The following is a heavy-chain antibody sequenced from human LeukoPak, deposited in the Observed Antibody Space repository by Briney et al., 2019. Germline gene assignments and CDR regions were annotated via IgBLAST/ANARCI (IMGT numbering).Heavy chain of an antibody. V-gene: IGHV4-39*01. J-gene: IGHJ4*02. CDR2: FFSGGNT. CDR3: ARLFLVGGWQSSFDS. Sequence: SETLSLTCVVSGGSFNYSRHYWGWVRQPPGKGLEWIGSFFSGGNTYYTPSLKSRVSISVDTSKNQFSLKLNSLTATDTAIYYCARLFLVGGWQSSFDSWGQGTLVTVSS. D-gene: IGHD6-19*01. CDR1: GGSFNYSRHY.